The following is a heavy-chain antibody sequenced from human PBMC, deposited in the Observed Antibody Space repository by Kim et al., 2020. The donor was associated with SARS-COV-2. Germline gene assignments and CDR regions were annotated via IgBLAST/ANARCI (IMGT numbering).Heavy chain of an antibody. CDR1: GFTFSTYG. CDR2: ITYDGSNK. Sequence: GGSLRLSCAASGFTFSTYGMQWFRQAPGKGLEWVAVITYDGSNKFYADSVKGRFTISRDNSKNTLYLQMNSLRVEDTAVYYCAKEVAVGTMVRGLAPWGQGTLVTVSS. CDR3: AKEVAVGTMVRGLAP. V-gene: IGHV3-30*18. D-gene: IGHD3-10*01. J-gene: IGHJ5*02.